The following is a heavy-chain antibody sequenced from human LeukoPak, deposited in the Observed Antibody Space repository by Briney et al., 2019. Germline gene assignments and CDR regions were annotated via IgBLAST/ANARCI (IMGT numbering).Heavy chain of an antibody. CDR1: GFTFSRFG. Sequence: GGSLRLSCTASGFTFSRFGMHWVRQAPGKGPEWVAVLWFDGSKEFYAESVKGRFTISRDNSKNTLYLQMNSLRAEDTAVYYCAKGYYYGSGSYYNPKTDYYYGMDVWGQGTTVTVSS. V-gene: IGHV3-30*02. J-gene: IGHJ6*02. D-gene: IGHD3-10*01. CDR3: AKGYYYGSGSYYNPKTDYYYGMDV. CDR2: LWFDGSKE.